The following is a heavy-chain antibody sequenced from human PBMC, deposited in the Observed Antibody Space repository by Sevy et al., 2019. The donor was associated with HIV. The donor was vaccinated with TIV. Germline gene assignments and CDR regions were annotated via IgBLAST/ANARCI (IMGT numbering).Heavy chain of an antibody. CDR1: GFSLSTSGMC. D-gene: IGHD4-17*01. Sequence: SGPTLVKPTQTLTLTCTFSGFSLSTSGMCVSWIRQPPGKALEWLALIGWDDGKYYSTSLKTRLTISKDTSKKQVVLTMTNMDPVDTATYYCARMLYGDYAYYFDYWGQGTLVTVSS. J-gene: IGHJ4*02. CDR2: IGWDDGK. V-gene: IGHV2-70*01. CDR3: ARMLYGDYAYYFDY.